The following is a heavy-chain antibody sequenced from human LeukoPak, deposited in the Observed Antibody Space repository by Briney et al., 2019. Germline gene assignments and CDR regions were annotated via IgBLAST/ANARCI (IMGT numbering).Heavy chain of an antibody. CDR2: ISYDGSNK. D-gene: IGHD1-26*01. V-gene: IGHV3-30*18. Sequence: GGSLRLSCAASGFTFSSYGMHWVRQAPGKGLEWVAVISYDGSNKYYADSVKGRFTISRDNSKNTLYLQMNSLRAEDTAVYYCAKDRGLGGSYYGAFDIWGQGTMVTVSS. CDR3: AKDRGLGGSYYGAFDI. J-gene: IGHJ3*02. CDR1: GFTFSSYG.